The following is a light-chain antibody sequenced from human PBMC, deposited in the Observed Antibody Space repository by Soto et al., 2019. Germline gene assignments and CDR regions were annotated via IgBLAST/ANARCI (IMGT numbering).Light chain of an antibody. CDR1: QSISSW. CDR2: KAS. J-gene: IGKJ1*01. Sequence: DIQMTQSPSTLSASVGDRVTITCRASQSISSWLAWYQQEPGRAPKLLIYKASSLESGVPSRFSGSGSGTEFTLTISSLQPDDFATYYCQQYNSQWTFGPGTRWIS. CDR3: QQYNSQWT. V-gene: IGKV1-5*03.